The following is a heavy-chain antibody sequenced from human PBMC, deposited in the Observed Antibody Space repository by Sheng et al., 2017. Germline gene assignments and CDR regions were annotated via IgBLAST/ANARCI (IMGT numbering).Heavy chain of an antibody. CDR1: GFTSNDYG. CDR3: ARVCTARHCSNTNYYYYMDV. Sequence: EVQVVESGGDWVQPGRSLRLTCRVSGFTSNDYGISWFRLAPGKGLEWISFIRGKFYGGTTEYAASVRGRFTISKDDSETIAYLQMNSLTTEDTGVYYCARVCTARHCSNTNYYYYMDVWGKGTTVSVSS. D-gene: IGHD2-2*01. CDR2: IRGKFYGGTT. J-gene: IGHJ6*03. V-gene: IGHV3-49*03.